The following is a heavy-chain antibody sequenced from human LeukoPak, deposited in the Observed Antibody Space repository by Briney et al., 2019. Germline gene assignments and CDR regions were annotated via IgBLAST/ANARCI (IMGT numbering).Heavy chain of an antibody. Sequence: SETLSLTCTVSGGSISSGGYYWSWIRQHPGKGLEWIGYIYYSGSTYYNPSLKSRVTISVDASMNQFSLKLSSVTAADTAVYYCARGFSYYYDSSGTKDNWYFDLWGRGTLVTVSS. V-gene: IGHV4-31*03. CDR1: GGSISSGGYY. J-gene: IGHJ2*01. D-gene: IGHD3-22*01. CDR2: IYYSGST. CDR3: ARGFSYYYDSSGTKDNWYFDL.